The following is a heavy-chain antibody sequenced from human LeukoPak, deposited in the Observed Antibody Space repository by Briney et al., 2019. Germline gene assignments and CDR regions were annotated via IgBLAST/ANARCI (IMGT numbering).Heavy chain of an antibody. CDR1: GGSINSYY. CDR2: IYYSGST. CDR3: ARGLAAAGTSYFDY. D-gene: IGHD6-13*01. J-gene: IGHJ4*02. Sequence: SETLSLTCTVSGGSINSYYWSWIRQPPGKGLEWIGYIYYSGSTNYSPSLKGRVTISVDTSKNQFSLRLSSVTAADTAVYYCARGLAAAGTSYFDYWGQGTLVTVSS. V-gene: IGHV4-59*01.